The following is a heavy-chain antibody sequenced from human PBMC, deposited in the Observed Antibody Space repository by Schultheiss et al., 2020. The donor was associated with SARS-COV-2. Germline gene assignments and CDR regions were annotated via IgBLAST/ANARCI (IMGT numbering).Heavy chain of an antibody. CDR1: GFTFSSYW. V-gene: IGHV3-7*04. CDR2: IKQDGSEK. CDR3: ARAYYYDRSGPAY. J-gene: IGHJ4*02. D-gene: IGHD3-22*01. Sequence: GGSLRLSCAASGFTFSSYWMSWVRQAPGKGLEWVANIKQDGSEKYYVDSVKGRFTISRDNAKNSLYLQMNSLRAEDTAVYYCARAYYYDRSGPAYWGQGTLVTVSS.